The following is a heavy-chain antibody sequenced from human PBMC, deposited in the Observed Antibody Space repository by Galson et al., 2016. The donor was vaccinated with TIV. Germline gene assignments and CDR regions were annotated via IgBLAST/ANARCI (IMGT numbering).Heavy chain of an antibody. J-gene: IGHJ4*02. CDR2: INPNTGDT. V-gene: IGHV1-2*02. Sequence: SVKVSCKASGYTFTAYYLHWVRQAPGQGLEWMGWINPNTGDTNYAQNFQGRVTMTRDTSIRAAYMELNSLKSDDTAVYYFARDLDSTVTAPFDYWGQGTLVTVSS. CDR1: GYTFTAYY. D-gene: IGHD2-21*02. CDR3: ARDLDSTVTAPFDY.